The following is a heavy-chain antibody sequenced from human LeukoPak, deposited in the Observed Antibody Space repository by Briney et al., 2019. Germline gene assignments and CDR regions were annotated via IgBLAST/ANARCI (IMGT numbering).Heavy chain of an antibody. CDR1: GFTFSSYS. V-gene: IGHV3-21*01. CDR2: ISSSSYI. CDR3: ARDRSVSGSSGY. D-gene: IGHD1-26*01. J-gene: IGHJ4*02. Sequence: GGSLRLSCAASGFTFSSYSMNWVRQAPGKGLEWVSSISSSSYIYYADSVKGRFTISRDNAKNSLYLQMSSLRAEDTAVYYCARDRSVSGSSGYWGQGTLVTVSS.